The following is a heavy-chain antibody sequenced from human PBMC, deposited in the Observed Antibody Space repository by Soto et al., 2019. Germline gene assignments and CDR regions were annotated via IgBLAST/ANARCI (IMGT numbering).Heavy chain of an antibody. CDR1: GGSVRAPDW. CDR2: VHISGHS. V-gene: IGHV4-4*02. J-gene: IGHJ5*01. CDR3: ARVRQGCSANNCHLDP. D-gene: IGHD1-1*01. Sequence: SETLSLTCTLSGGSVRAPDWWNWVRQSPDKGLEWIAEVHISGHSNYNPSLRSRVSVSIDSSKNQFYLNLNSVTAADTAIYYCARVRQGCSANNCHLDPWGQGTQVTVSS.